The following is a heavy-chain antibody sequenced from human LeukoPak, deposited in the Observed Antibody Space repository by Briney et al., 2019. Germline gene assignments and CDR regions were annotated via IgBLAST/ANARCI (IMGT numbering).Heavy chain of an antibody. V-gene: IGHV3-23*01. CDR3: AKDLDSSGDYSYRY. D-gene: IGHD3-22*01. Sequence: GGSLRLSCAASGFTFSRYAMNWVRQAPGKGLERVSLISTSGSTHYADSVEGRFTISRDNSKNTLYLQMNSLRAEDTAVYHCAKDLDSSGDYSYRYWGQGTLVTVSS. CDR2: ISTSGST. CDR1: GFTFSRYA. J-gene: IGHJ4*02.